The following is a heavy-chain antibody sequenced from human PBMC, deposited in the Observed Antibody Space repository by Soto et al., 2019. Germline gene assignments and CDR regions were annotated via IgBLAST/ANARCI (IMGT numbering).Heavy chain of an antibody. V-gene: IGHV1-3*01. Sequence: ASVKVSCKASGYTFTSYAMHWVRQAPGQRLEWMGWINAGNGNTKYSQKFQGRVTITRDTSASTAYMELSSLRSEDTAMYYCASGPHTYPRFDYWGQGTLVTVSS. CDR3: ASGPHTYPRFDY. CDR2: INAGNGNT. CDR1: GYTFTSYA. J-gene: IGHJ4*02. D-gene: IGHD3-16*01.